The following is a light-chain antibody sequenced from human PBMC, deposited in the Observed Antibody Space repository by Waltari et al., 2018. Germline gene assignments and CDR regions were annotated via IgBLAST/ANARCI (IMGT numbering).Light chain of an antibody. CDR1: EDVSIY. Sequence: ETVLTQSPATLSLSPGERATLSCRASEDVSIYLAWYQQKPGQAPRLLIYDASTRATGIPARFSGSGSGTDFTLTISSLEPEDFALYYCQQRRNWPPLTFGGGTKVE. CDR3: QQRRNWPPLT. J-gene: IGKJ4*01. CDR2: DAS. V-gene: IGKV3-11*01.